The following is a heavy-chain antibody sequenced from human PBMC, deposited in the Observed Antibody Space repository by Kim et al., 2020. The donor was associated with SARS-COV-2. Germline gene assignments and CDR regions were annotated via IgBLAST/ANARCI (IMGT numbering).Heavy chain of an antibody. V-gene: IGHV4-31*03. CDR2: IHYTGST. CDR3: VLYGSPPESRWFDP. J-gene: IGHJ5*02. Sequence: SETLSLTCTVSGGSISTGAYYWSWIRQHPGKGLEWIGYIHYTGSTYYNPSLKSRVTISVDTSENQFSLKLTSVTAADTAVYYCVLYGSPPESRWFDPWGQGTLVTVSS. D-gene: IGHD6-13*01. CDR1: GGSISTGAYY.